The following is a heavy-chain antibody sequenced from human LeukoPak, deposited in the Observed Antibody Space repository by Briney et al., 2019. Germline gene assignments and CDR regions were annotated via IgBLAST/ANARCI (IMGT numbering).Heavy chain of an antibody. Sequence: PSQTLSLTCAVSGGSISSGGYSWSWIRQPPGKGLEWIGYINHSGSTNYNPSLKSRVTISVDTSKNQFSLKLSSVTAADTAVYYCASQQGPDGYRPEYYFDYWGQGTLVTVSS. CDR3: ASQQGPDGYRPEYYFDY. CDR2: INHSGST. CDR1: GGSISSGGYS. D-gene: IGHD5-24*01. V-gene: IGHV4-30-2*01. J-gene: IGHJ4*02.